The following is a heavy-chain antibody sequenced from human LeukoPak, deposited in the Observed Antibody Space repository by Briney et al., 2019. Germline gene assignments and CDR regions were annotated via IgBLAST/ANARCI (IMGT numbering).Heavy chain of an antibody. Sequence: PGGSLRLSCAASGLTFSSYAMSWVRQAPGKGLEWVSGISGNGANTYYADSVKGRFTISRDNSKNTLYLQMNSLRAEDTAVYYCAKGQYFFDSSGYYRWGQGTLVTVSS. D-gene: IGHD3-22*01. J-gene: IGHJ4*02. V-gene: IGHV3-23*01. CDR2: ISGNGANT. CDR1: GLTFSSYA. CDR3: AKGQYFFDSSGYYR.